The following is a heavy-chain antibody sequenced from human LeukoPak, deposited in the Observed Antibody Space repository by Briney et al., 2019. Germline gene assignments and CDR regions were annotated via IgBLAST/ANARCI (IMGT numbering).Heavy chain of an antibody. CDR3: ATDVFAVVPAAIYYYR. Sequence: ASVKVSCKISGYTLTEVSMHWVRQAPGKGLEWMGGFDPEDGETIYAQKFQGRVTMTEDTSTDTAYMELSSLRSEDTAVYYCATDVFAVVPAAIYYYRWGQGTLVTVSS. V-gene: IGHV1-24*01. CDR1: GYTLTEVS. D-gene: IGHD2-2*02. J-gene: IGHJ4*02. CDR2: FDPEDGET.